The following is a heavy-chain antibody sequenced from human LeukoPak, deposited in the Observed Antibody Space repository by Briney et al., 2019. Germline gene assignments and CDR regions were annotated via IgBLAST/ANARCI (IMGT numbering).Heavy chain of an antibody. CDR1: GGSISSSNW. D-gene: IGHD6-19*01. V-gene: IGHV4-4*02. CDR3: ARLQDSSGWYFFDY. J-gene: IGHJ4*02. Sequence: PSGALSLTCAVSGGSISSSNWWSWVRQPPGKGLEWIGEIYHSGSTNYNPSLKSRVTISVDKSKNQFSLKLSSVTAADTAVYYCARLQDSSGWYFFDYWGQGTLVTVSS. CDR2: IYHSGST.